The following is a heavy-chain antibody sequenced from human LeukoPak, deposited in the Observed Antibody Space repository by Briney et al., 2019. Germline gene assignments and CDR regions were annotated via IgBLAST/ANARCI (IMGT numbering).Heavy chain of an antibody. V-gene: IGHV3-74*01. CDR1: GFTFSGYW. Sequence: GSLRLSCAASGFTFSGYWMHWVRQAPGKGLEWVSRINIDGATTNYADSVKGRFTISRDNAKNTLHLQMNSLRADDTAVYYCVRGAVGTGVWFDPWGQGTLVTVSS. CDR3: VRGAVGTGVWFDP. J-gene: IGHJ5*02. D-gene: IGHD1-26*01. CDR2: INIDGATT.